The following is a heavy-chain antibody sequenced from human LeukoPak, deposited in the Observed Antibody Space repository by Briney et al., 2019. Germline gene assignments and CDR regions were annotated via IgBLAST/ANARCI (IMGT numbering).Heavy chain of an antibody. D-gene: IGHD3-16*02. CDR1: GGSFSGYY. Sequence: SETQSLTCAVYGGSFSGYYWSWIRQPPGKGLEWIGEINHSGSTNYNPSLKSRVTISVDTSKNQFSLKLSSVTAADTAVYYCARGNWYDYVWGSYRPPYYFDYWGQGTLVTVSS. CDR3: ARGNWYDYVWGSYRPPYYFDY. V-gene: IGHV4-34*01. J-gene: IGHJ4*02. CDR2: INHSGST.